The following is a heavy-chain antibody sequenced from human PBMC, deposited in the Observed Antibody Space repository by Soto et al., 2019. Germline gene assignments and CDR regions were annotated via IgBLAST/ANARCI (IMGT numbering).Heavy chain of an antibody. CDR3: VPRLGGRLPIGY. J-gene: IGHJ4*01. CDR1: GFTFSSYA. D-gene: IGHD3-16*01. V-gene: IGHV3-30-3*01. Sequence: QVQLVESGGGGVQPGRSLRLSCAASGFTFSSYAMNWVRQAPGKGLVWVAVISYDGSNKYYADSVKGRFTISRDNTKNTRFLQMNSLSAEDTAEYYCVPRLGGRLPIGYWGHGTLVTVSS. CDR2: ISYDGSNK.